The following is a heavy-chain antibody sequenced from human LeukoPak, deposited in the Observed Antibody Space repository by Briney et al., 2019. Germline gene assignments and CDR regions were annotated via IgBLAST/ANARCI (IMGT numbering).Heavy chain of an antibody. CDR3: ATSISGLGSYLDY. V-gene: IGHV5-51*01. D-gene: IGHD3-10*01. CDR1: GYSFATYW. CDR2: NYPGDSDT. Sequence: GESLKISCKGSGYSFATYWIGWVRQMPGKGLEWMGINYPGDSDTTYSPSFQGQVTISADKSISTAYLQWSSLKASDTAMYYCATSISGLGSYLDYWGQGTLVTVSS. J-gene: IGHJ4*02.